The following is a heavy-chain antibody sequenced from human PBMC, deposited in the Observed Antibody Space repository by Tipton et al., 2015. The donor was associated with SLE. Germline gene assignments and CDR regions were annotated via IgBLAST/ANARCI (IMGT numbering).Heavy chain of an antibody. CDR2: ISSSDRTI. CDR1: GFTLSHYD. CDR3: ARDIGTMVQGVIDDALDI. J-gene: IGHJ3*02. Sequence: GSLRLSCAASGFTLSHYDMHWVRQAPGKGLEWISYISSSDRTIYYADSVKGRFTISRDIARNSLYLQMNSLRAEDTAVYFCARDIGTMVQGVIDDALDIWGQGTMVTVSS. V-gene: IGHV3-48*03. D-gene: IGHD3-10*01.